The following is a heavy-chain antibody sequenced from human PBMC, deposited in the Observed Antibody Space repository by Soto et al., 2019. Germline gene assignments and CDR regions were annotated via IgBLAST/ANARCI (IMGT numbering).Heavy chain of an antibody. CDR1: GGAISSSSYY. J-gene: IGHJ6*03. CDR2: IYYSGST. Sequence: PSATLSLTRTVSGGAISSSSYYWGWIRQPPGKGLEWIGSIYYSGSTYYNPSLKSRVTIPVDTSKNQFSPKLSSVTAADTAVYYCARTLIAYYYYYMDVWGKGTTVTVS. V-gene: IGHV4-39*01. CDR3: ARTLIAYYYYYMDV.